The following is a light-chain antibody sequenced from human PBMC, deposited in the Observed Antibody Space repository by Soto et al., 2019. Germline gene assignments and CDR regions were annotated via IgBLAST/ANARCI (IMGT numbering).Light chain of an antibody. CDR2: EVS. CDR3: SSHAGSNNYV. CDR1: SSDVGAYNY. V-gene: IGLV2-8*01. J-gene: IGLJ1*01. Sequence: QSALTQPPSASGSPGQSVTISCTGTSSDVGAYNYVSWYQQHPGKAPKLMIYEVSKRPSGVPDRFSGSKSGNTASLTVSGLQAECEAYYYCSSHAGSNNYVFGNGTKVTVL.